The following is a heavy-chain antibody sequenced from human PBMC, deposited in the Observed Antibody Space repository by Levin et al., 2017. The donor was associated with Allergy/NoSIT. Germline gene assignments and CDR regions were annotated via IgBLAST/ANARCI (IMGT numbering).Heavy chain of an antibody. Sequence: GGSLRLSCAASGYTFNTYATSWVRQAPGKGLQWVSSISDSDGRASYADFVKGRFTISRDSSKNTLFLQMNSLRADDTAVYYCAKVLRDLAGTAGSYESWGQGTLVTVSS. J-gene: IGHJ5*02. CDR1: GYTFNTYA. D-gene: IGHD3-10*01. V-gene: IGHV3-23*01. CDR3: AKVLRDLAGTAGSYES. CDR2: ISDSDGRA.